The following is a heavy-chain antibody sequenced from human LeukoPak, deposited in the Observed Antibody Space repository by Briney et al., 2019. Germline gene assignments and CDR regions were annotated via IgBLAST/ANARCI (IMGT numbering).Heavy chain of an antibody. J-gene: IGHJ4*02. CDR3: ARAAGYSSGWYDY. CDR1: GFTFSSYE. V-gene: IGHV3-48*03. Sequence: GGSLRLSCAASGFTFSSYEMNWVRQAPGKGLEWVSYISSSGSTIYYADSVKGRFTISRDNAKNSLYLQTNSLRAEDTAVYYCARAAGYSSGWYDYWGQGTLVTVSS. CDR2: ISSSGSTI. D-gene: IGHD6-19*01.